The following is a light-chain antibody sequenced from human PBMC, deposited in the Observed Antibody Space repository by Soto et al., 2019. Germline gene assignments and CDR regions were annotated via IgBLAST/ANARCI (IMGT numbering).Light chain of an antibody. V-gene: IGLV1-44*01. J-gene: IGLJ1*01. CDR2: SSN. CDR3: AAWDGSLNGYV. Sequence: QSLLTQPPSVSGTPGQRVTISCSGSTSNIGVNTVNWYQQLPGAAPKLLIYSSNQRPSGVPDRFSGSKSGTSASLAISGLQSEDEAEYYCAAWDGSLNGYVFGTGTKLTVL. CDR1: TSNIGVNT.